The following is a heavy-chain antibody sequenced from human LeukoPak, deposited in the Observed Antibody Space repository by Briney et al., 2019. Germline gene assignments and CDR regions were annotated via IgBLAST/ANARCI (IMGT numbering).Heavy chain of an antibody. CDR2: ISSDGTTT. CDR3: VVIVLG. CDR1: GFTITNYW. J-gene: IGHJ4*02. D-gene: IGHD2-8*02. Sequence: GGSLRLSCAASGFTITNYWMHWVRQAPGQGLVWVSRISSDGTTTNYADSVRGRFTISRDNAKNMLYLQMNSLRAEDTAIYYCVVIVLGWGQGALVTVSS. V-gene: IGHV3-74*01.